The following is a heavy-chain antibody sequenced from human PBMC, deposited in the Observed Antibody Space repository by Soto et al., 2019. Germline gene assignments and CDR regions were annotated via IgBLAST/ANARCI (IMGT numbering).Heavy chain of an antibody. J-gene: IGHJ4*02. V-gene: IGHV4-61*08. D-gene: IGHD3-10*01. CDR2: IYYSGST. CDR3: ARCVGGYFDY. Sequence: SETLSLTCTVSGGSISSGDYYWRWIRQPPGKGLEWIGYIYYSGSTNYNPSLKSRVTISVDTSKNQFSLRLTSVTAADTAVYYCARCVGGYFDYWGQGTLVTVS. CDR1: GGSISSGDYY.